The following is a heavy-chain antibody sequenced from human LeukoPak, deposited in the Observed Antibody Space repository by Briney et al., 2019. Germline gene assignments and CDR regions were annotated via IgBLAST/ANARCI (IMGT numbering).Heavy chain of an antibody. J-gene: IGHJ5*02. D-gene: IGHD2-2*01. CDR2: IIPIFGTA. Sequence: GASLKVSCKASGGTFSSYAISWVRQAPGQGLEWMGRIIPIFGTANYAQKFQGRVTITTDESTSTAYMELSSLRSEDTAVYYCARANQLLFKWFDPWGQGTLVTVSS. V-gene: IGHV1-69*05. CDR3: ARANQLLFKWFDP. CDR1: GGTFSSYA.